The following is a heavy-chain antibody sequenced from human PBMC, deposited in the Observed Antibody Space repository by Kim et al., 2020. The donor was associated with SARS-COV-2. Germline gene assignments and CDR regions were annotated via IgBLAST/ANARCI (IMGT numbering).Heavy chain of an antibody. Sequence: SVKVSCKASGGTFSSYAISWVRQAPGQGLEWMGGIIPIFGTANYAQKFQGRVTLTADESTSTAYMELSSLRSEDTAVYYCAGWYYYDSSGYYYFDYWGQGTLVTVSS. CDR1: GGTFSSYA. CDR3: AGWYYYDSSGYYYFDY. D-gene: IGHD3-22*01. CDR2: IIPIFGTA. V-gene: IGHV1-69*13. J-gene: IGHJ4*02.